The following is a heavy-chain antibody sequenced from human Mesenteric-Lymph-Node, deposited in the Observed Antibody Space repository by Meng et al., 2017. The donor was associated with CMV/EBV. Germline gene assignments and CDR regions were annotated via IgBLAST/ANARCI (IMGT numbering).Heavy chain of an antibody. J-gene: IGHJ4*02. CDR2: INSRGRDI. V-gene: IGHV3-21*01. CDR3: ARDNDFTNSY. CDR1: GFTFDTYS. D-gene: IGHD2-8*01. Sequence: GESLKISCVASGFTFDTYSMNWVRQAPGKGLEWVSHINSRGRDIQYADSVKGRFTISRDSAKNSLYLQLEDLRVDDTAVYYCARDNDFTNSYWGQGTLVTVSS.